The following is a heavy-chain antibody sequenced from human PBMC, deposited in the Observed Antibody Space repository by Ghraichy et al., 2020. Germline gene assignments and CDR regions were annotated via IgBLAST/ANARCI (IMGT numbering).Heavy chain of an antibody. CDR2: INPNSGGT. CDR1: GYTFTGYY. D-gene: IGHD5-24*01. V-gene: IGHV1-2*02. CDR3: ARDSDGYYYYYGMDV. Sequence: ASVKVSCKASGYTFTGYYMHWVRQAPGQGLEWMGWINPNSGGTNYAQKFQGRVTMTRDTSISTAYMELSRLRSDDTAVYYCARDSDGYYYYYGMDVWGQGTTVTVSS. J-gene: IGHJ6*02.